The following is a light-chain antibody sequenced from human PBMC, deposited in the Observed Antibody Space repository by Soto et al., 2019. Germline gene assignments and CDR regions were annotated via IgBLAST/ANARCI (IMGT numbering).Light chain of an antibody. CDR2: DVS. J-gene: IGLJ1*01. CDR3: SSYTSSSTPLYV. V-gene: IGLV2-14*01. CDR1: SSDVGGYNY. Sequence: QSLLTQPASVSGSPGQSITISCTGTSSDVGGYNYVSWYQQHPGKAPKLMIYDVSNRPSGVSNRFSGSKSGNTASLTISGLQAEDEADYYCSSYTSSSTPLYVFGTGTKDTVL.